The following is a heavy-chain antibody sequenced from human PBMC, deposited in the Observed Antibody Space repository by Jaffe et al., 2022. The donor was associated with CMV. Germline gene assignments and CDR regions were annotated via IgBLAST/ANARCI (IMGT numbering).Heavy chain of an antibody. D-gene: IGHD1-26*01. Sequence: QVQLQESGPGLVKPAETLSLTCTVSGGSISNYYWSWIRQPPGKGLEWIAYIYYSGSTNYNPSLKSRVTISVDTSKNQFSLKLSSVTAADTAVYYCARVFRVGATSVDAFDIWGQGTMVTVSS. J-gene: IGHJ3*02. CDR3: ARVFRVGATSVDAFDI. CDR2: IYYSGST. CDR1: GGSISNYY. V-gene: IGHV4-59*01.